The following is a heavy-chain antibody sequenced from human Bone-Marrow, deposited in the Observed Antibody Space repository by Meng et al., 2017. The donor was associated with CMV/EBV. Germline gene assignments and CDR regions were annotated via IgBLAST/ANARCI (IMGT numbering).Heavy chain of an antibody. CDR1: GGALNGFY. CDR2: INNSGST. J-gene: IGHJ4*02. V-gene: IGHV4-34*01. D-gene: IGHD6-6*01. CDR3: ATIEYSTSSDY. Sequence: LTCSCYGGALNGFYWNWSSQPTGKGLEWIGEINNSGSTNYSPSLRSRVTMSVDTSKNQFSLKLNSVTAADTAVYYCATIEYSTSSDYWGQGTLVTVSS.